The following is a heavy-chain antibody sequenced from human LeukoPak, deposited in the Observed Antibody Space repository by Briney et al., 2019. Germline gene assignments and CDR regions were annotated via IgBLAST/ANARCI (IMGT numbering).Heavy chain of an antibody. V-gene: IGHV5-51*01. Sequence: GESLKISCKASGYSFTSYWIGWVRQMPGKRLEWMGIIYPGDSGTRYSPSFQGQVTISADKSISTAYLQWSSLKASDTAMYYCARRKVVEDYDDAFDSWGQGTMVTVSS. CDR2: IYPGDSGT. J-gene: IGHJ3*02. CDR1: GYSFTSYW. CDR3: ARRKVVEDYDDAFDS. D-gene: IGHD2-15*01.